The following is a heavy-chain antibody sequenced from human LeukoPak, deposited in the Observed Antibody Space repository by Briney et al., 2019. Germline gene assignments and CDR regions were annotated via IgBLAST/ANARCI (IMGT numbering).Heavy chain of an antibody. CDR2: ISGRDTNT. CDR1: GFTFRNYG. Sequence: GGSLRLSCAASGFTFRNYGMSWVREAPGKGLAWVSAISGRDTNTYYAASVEGRFTISRDNSKNTLYLQMNSLRAEDTAVYYCAKRSDYSSDGNYFDSWGQGTPVTVSS. D-gene: IGHD4-11*01. CDR3: AKRSDYSSDGNYFDS. V-gene: IGHV3-23*01. J-gene: IGHJ4*02.